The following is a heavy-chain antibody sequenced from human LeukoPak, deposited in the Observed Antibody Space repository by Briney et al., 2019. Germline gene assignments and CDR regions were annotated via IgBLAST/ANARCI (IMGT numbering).Heavy chain of an antibody. CDR2: INSDGTSS. V-gene: IGHV3-74*01. CDR1: GFTFSSYW. CDR3: AREYGSGSYDY. Sequence: GGSLRLSCAASGFTFSSYWMHWVRQAPGKGLVWVTRINSDGTSSSYADSVKGRFIISRDNVKKTLYLQMNSLRAEDTAVYYCAREYGSGSYDYWGQGTLVTVSS. J-gene: IGHJ4*02. D-gene: IGHD3-10*01.